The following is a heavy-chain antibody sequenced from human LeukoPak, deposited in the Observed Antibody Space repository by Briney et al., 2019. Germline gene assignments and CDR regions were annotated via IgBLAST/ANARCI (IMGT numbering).Heavy chain of an antibody. D-gene: IGHD1-26*01. Sequence: PGESLKISCKGSGYSFTSYWIGWVRQMPGKGLEWMGLIYPGDSDTRHSPSFQGQVTISADKSIGTAFLQWSSLRASDTAMYYCARRLVGATYFDYWGQGTLVTVSS. CDR1: GYSFTSYW. CDR2: IYPGDSDT. J-gene: IGHJ4*02. V-gene: IGHV5-51*01. CDR3: ARRLVGATYFDY.